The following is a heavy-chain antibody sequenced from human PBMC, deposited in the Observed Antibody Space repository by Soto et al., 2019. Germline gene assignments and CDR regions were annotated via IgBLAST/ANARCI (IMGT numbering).Heavy chain of an antibody. V-gene: IGHV1-69*01. Sequence: WKACGVTLSSYALSWVRQDTGQGLEWMGGIIPIFGTANYAQKFQGRVTITADESTSTAYMELSSLRSEDTAVYYCARDPQTHSSGYYYYYGMDVWGQGTTVTVSS. CDR3: ARDPQTHSSGYYYYYGMDV. CDR2: IIPIFGTA. D-gene: IGHD6-19*01. J-gene: IGHJ6*02. CDR1: GVTLSSYA.